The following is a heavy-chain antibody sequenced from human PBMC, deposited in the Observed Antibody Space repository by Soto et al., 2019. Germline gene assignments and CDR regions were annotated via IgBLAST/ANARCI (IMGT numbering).Heavy chain of an antibody. J-gene: IGHJ4*02. Sequence: GGSLRLSCVASGFTFSSFSLHWVRQAPGKGLEWLALISYDGSSKYNADSVKGRFTISRENSNNTLYLQLSSLRPEDTAVYYCARTTAVAGTPEFDYWGQGALVTASS. CDR2: ISYDGSSK. CDR1: GFTFSSFS. V-gene: IGHV3-30-3*01. CDR3: ARTTAVAGTPEFDY. D-gene: IGHD6-19*01.